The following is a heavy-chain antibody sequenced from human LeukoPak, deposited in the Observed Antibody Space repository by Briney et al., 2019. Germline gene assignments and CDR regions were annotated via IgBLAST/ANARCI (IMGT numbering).Heavy chain of an antibody. J-gene: IGHJ3*02. CDR1: GFTFSSYA. Sequence: GGSLRLSCAASGFTFSSYAMSWVRQAPGKGLEWVSAIRGSGGSTYYADSVTGRFTISRDNSKITLYLQMNSLRAEDTAVYYCAKERPYYDILTGYYIGDAFDIWGQGTMVTVSS. CDR3: AKERPYYDILTGYYIGDAFDI. V-gene: IGHV3-23*01. D-gene: IGHD3-9*01. CDR2: IRGSGGST.